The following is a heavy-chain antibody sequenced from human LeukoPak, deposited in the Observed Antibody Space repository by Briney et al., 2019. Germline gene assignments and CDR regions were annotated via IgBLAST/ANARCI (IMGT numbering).Heavy chain of an antibody. CDR1: GGSISSYY. CDR3: ARGGITGTLGLGY. D-gene: IGHD1-20*01. J-gene: IGHJ4*02. V-gene: IGHV4-59*12. Sequence: SETLSLTCSVSGGSISSYYWSWIRQPPGKGLEWIGYMYYSGSTNYNPSLKSRVTMSVDTSKNQFSLKLSSVTAADTAVYYCARGGITGTLGLGYWGQGTLVTVSS. CDR2: MYYSGST.